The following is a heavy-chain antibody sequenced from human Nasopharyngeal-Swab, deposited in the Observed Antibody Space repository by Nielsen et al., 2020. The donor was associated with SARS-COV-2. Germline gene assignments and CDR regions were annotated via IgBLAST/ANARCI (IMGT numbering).Heavy chain of an antibody. V-gene: IGHV4-39*01. CDR3: ARGPSSGPTVDH. Sequence: SETLSLTCTVSGGSISSSSYYWGWIRQPPGKGLEWIGSIYYSGSTYYNPSLKSRVTISVDTSKNQFSLKLSSVTAADTAVYYCARGPSSGPTVDHWGQGTLVTVSS. CDR1: GGSISSSSYY. J-gene: IGHJ4*01. CDR2: IYYSGST. D-gene: IGHD3-22*01.